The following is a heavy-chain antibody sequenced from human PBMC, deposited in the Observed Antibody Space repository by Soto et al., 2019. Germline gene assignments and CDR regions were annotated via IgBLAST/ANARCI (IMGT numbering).Heavy chain of an antibody. D-gene: IGHD2-15*01. J-gene: IGHJ6*03. CDR2: IWYDGSNK. V-gene: IGHV3-33*01. CDR3: ARDGRDIVVVVAATPARYYYYMDV. Sequence: PGGSLRLSCAASGFTFSSYGMHWVRQAPGKGLEWVAVIWYDGSNKYYADSVKGRFTISRDNSKNTLYLQMNSLRAEDTAVYYCARDGRDIVVVVAATPARYYYYMDVWGKGTTVTVS. CDR1: GFTFSSYG.